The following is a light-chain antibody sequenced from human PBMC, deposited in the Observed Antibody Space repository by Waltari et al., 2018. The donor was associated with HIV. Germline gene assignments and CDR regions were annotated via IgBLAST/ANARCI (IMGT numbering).Light chain of an antibody. CDR1: QSVRTN. CDR3: QQYDYWPPWT. Sequence: EVLLTQSPATLSVSPGDRTTLSCRASQSVRTNLAWYQQRPGQPPRLLIYGASTRATGIAARCSGSGSGTEFTLTINSLQSEDYAVYYCQQYDYWPPWTFGQGTKVEMK. CDR2: GAS. V-gene: IGKV3-15*01. J-gene: IGKJ1*01.